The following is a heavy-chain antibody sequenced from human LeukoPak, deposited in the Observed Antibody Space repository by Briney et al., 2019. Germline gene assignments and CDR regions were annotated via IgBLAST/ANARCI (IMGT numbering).Heavy chain of an antibody. D-gene: IGHD2-2*02. CDR2: ISYDGSNK. J-gene: IGHJ6*02. CDR3: AKELYPYYYYYGMDV. Sequence: GGSLRLSCAASGFTFSSYGMHWVRQAPGKGLEWVAVISYDGSNKYYADSVKGRFTISRDNSKNTLYLQMNSLRAEDTAVYYCAKELYPYYYYYGMDVWGQGTTVTVSS. CDR1: GFTFSSYG. V-gene: IGHV3-30*18.